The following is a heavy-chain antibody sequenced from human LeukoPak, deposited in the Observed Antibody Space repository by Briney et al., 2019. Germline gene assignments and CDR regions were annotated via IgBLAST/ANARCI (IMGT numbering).Heavy chain of an antibody. J-gene: IGHJ4*02. CDR2: ISSSGSTI. V-gene: IGHV3-48*04. CDR3: ARAQGRRTYYYDSSGYY. D-gene: IGHD3-22*01. CDR1: GFTFSSYS. Sequence: GGSLRLSCAASGFTFSSYSMNWVRQAPGKGLEWVSYISSSGSTIYYADSVKGRFTISRDNAKNSLYLQMNSLRAEDTAVYYCARAQGRRTYYYDSSGYYWGQGTLVTVSS.